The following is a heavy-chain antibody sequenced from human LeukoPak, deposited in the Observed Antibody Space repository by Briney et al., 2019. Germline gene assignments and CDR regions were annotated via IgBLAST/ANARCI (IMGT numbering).Heavy chain of an antibody. V-gene: IGHV4-4*07. CDR3: ARYIVSYPHDAFDI. J-gene: IGHJ3*02. D-gene: IGHD1-26*01. CDR1: GGSISSYY. Sequence: SETLSLTCTVSGGSISSYYWSWIRQPAGKGLEWIGRIYTSGSTNYNPSLKSRVTMSVDTSKNQFSLKLSSVTAADTAFYYCARYIVSYPHDAFDIWGQGTMVTVSS. CDR2: IYTSGST.